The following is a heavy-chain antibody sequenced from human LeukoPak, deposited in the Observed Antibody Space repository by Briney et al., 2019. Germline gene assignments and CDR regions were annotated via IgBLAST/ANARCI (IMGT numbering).Heavy chain of an antibody. CDR2: IYSGGST. CDR3: ARDKYGGNSNAFDI. J-gene: IGHJ3*02. Sequence: GGSLRLSCAASGFTVGSHYMSWVRQAPGKGLEWVSIIYSGGSTYYADSVKGRFTISRDNAKNTLYLEMNSLRAEDTAMYYCARDKYGGNSNAFDIWGQGTMVTVSS. V-gene: IGHV3-66*01. CDR1: GFTVGSHY. D-gene: IGHD4-23*01.